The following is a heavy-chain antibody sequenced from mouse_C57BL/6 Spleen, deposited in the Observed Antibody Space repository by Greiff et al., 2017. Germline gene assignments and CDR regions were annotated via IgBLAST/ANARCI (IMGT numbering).Heavy chain of an antibody. CDR3: ARDGDYDRDWYFDV. D-gene: IGHD2-4*01. J-gene: IGHJ1*03. CDR1: GYSITSGYD. CDR2: ISYSGST. Sequence: EVQVVESGPGMVKPSQSLSLTCTVTGYSITSGYDWHWIRHFPGNKLEWMGYISYSGSTNYNPSLKSRISITHDTSKNHFFLKLNSVTTEDTATYYCARDGDYDRDWYFDVWGTGTTVTVSS. V-gene: IGHV3-1*01.